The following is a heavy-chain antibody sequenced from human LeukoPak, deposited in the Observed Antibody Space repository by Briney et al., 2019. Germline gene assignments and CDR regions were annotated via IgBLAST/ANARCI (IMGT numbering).Heavy chain of an antibody. CDR3: TRSVAGTWYYFVY. D-gene: IGHD6-19*01. Sequence: GGSLRLSCIASGFTFGDYAMNWVRQAPGKGLEWVGIIRTETYGGTTEYAASVKGRFTISRDDSKSIAYLQMNSLKTEDTAVYYCTRSVAGTWYYFVYWGQGTLVTVSS. CDR1: GFTFGDYA. CDR2: IRTETYGGTT. V-gene: IGHV3-49*04. J-gene: IGHJ4*02.